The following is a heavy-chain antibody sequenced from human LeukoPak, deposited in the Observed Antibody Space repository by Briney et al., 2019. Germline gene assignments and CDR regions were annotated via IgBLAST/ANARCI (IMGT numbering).Heavy chain of an antibody. J-gene: IGHJ4*02. D-gene: IGHD1-1*01. CDR1: GFTVSSNY. CDR2: INAGNGNT. CDR3: ARSFLVLEPHFDY. Sequence: PGGSLRLSCAASGFTVSSNYISWVRQAPGQRLEWMGWINAGNGNTKYSQKFQGRVTITRDTSASTAYMELSSLRSEDTAVYYCARSFLVLEPHFDYWGQGTLVTVSS. V-gene: IGHV1-3*01.